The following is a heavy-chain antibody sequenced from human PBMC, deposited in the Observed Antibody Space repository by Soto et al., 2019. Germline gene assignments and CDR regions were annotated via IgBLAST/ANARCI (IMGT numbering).Heavy chain of an antibody. CDR3: ARDTDYYGMDV. J-gene: IGHJ6*02. CDR1: GFTVSSNY. CDR2: FYSVGST. Sequence: PGGPLRLSCAASGFTVSSNYMSWARQAPGKGLEWVSVFYSVGSTYYADSVKGRITISRDHSKNTLNLQMNSLRAVDTAVYYCARDTDYYGMDVWGQGTTVTVSS. V-gene: IGHV3-53*01. D-gene: IGHD4-17*01.